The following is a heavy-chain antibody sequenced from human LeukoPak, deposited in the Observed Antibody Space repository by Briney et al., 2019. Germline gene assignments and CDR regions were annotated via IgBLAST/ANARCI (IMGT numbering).Heavy chain of an antibody. J-gene: IGHJ6*03. D-gene: IGHD3-22*01. V-gene: IGHV3-11*04. Sequence: GGSLRLSCAASGFTFSDYYMSWIRQAPGKGLEWVSYISSSGSSIYYADSVKGRFTISRDNAKNSLYLQMNSLRAEDTAVYYCAREDSSDDSSDYQGMDVRGTGTTVTVSS. CDR1: GFTFSDYY. CDR2: ISSSGSSI. CDR3: AREDSSDDSSDYQGMDV.